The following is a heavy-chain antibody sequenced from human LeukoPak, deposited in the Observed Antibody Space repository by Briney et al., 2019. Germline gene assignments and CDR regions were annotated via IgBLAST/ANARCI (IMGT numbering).Heavy chain of an antibody. CDR2: IYPGDSDT. D-gene: IGHD2-8*01. CDR3: ARHGYCTNGVCYSSFPSGLGY. Sequence: GESLKISCKGSGYSFTSYWIGWVRQMPGKGLEWMGIIYPGDSDTRYSPSFQGQVTISADKSISTAYLQWSSLKASDTAMYYCARHGYCTNGVCYSSFPSGLGYWGQGTLVTVSS. J-gene: IGHJ4*02. V-gene: IGHV5-51*01. CDR1: GYSFTSYW.